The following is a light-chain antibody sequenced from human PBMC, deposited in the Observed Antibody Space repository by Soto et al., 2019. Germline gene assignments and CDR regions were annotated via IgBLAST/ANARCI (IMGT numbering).Light chain of an antibody. V-gene: IGKV3-15*01. J-gene: IGKJ4*01. Sequence: EIVLTQSPATLSESPGERATLSCRASQTVSGTLAWYQHKPGQAPRLLMYDASTRAPGVPARFRGSGSGTDFTLTISSLQSEDSAVYYCQQDNNWHPLTFGGGTKVEIK. CDR2: DAS. CDR3: QQDNNWHPLT. CDR1: QTVSGT.